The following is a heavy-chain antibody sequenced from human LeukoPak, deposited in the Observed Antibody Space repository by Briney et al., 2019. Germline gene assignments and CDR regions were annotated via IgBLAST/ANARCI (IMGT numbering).Heavy chain of an antibody. J-gene: IGHJ4*02. CDR3: ARGGYDFWSGYSIDY. CDR1: GVSISSSNSY. Sequence: SETLSLTCTVSGVSISSSNSYWGWIRQPPGKGLEWIGSIYYGVTTYYNPSLKSRVTISVDTSKNHFSLKLSSVTAADTAVYYCARGGYDFWSGYSIDYWGQGTLVTVSS. V-gene: IGHV4-39*02. CDR2: IYYGVTT. D-gene: IGHD3-3*01.